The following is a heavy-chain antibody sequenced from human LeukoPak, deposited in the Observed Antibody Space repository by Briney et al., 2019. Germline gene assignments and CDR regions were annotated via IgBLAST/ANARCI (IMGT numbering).Heavy chain of an antibody. CDR2: ISYDGSNK. V-gene: IGHV3-30*18. D-gene: IGHD3-9*01. Sequence: GRSLRLSSAASGFTFSSYGMHWVRQAPGKGLEWVAVISYDGSNKYYADSVKGRFTISRDNSKNTLYLQMNSLRAEDTAVYYCAKEADDILTGSFIDYWGQGTLVTVSS. CDR1: GFTFSSYG. CDR3: AKEADDILTGSFIDY. J-gene: IGHJ4*02.